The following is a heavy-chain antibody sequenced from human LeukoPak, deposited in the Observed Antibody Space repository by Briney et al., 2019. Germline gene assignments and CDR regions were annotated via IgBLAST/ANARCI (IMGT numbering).Heavy chain of an antibody. CDR2: IHYSGDI. Sequence: PSETLSLTCTVSCASISTSYWYWIRQPPGKGLEWIGYIHYSGDINYNPSLKSRVTISVYTSKNQLSLKLSSVTAADTAVYYCARVGCSGGSCYPDYWGQGTLVTVSS. J-gene: IGHJ4*02. V-gene: IGHV4-59*01. D-gene: IGHD2-15*01. CDR3: ARVGCSGGSCYPDY. CDR1: CASISTSY.